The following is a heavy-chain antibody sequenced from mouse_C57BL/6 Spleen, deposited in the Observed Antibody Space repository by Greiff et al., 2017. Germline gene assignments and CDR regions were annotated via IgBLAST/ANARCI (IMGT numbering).Heavy chain of an antibody. Sequence: QVQLQQPGTELVKPGASVKLSCKASGYTFTSYWMHWVKQRPGQGLEWIGNINPSNGGTNYNEKFKSKATLTVDKSSSTAYMQLSSLTSEDAAVYYCARSLNEYDEVDYWGQGTTLTVSS. CDR1: GYTFTSYW. V-gene: IGHV1-53*01. CDR2: INPSNGGT. J-gene: IGHJ2*01. D-gene: IGHD2-4*01. CDR3: ARSLNEYDEVDY.